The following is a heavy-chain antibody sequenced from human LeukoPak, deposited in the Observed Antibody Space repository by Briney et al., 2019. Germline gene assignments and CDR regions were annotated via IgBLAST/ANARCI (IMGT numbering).Heavy chain of an antibody. CDR2: IKQDGSTK. J-gene: IGHJ4*02. Sequence: GGSLRLSCAASGFTFTNSWMAWVRQAPGKGLEWVANIKQDGSTKHYADSLKGRFTISRDNPRNSLYLQMNSLRADDTAVYYCARDTDGSLDYWGQGILVTVAS. V-gene: IGHV3-7*01. D-gene: IGHD1-26*01. CDR1: GFTFTNSW. CDR3: ARDTDGSLDY.